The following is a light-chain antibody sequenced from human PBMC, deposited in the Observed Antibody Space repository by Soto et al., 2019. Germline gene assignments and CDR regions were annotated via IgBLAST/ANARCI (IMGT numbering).Light chain of an antibody. CDR3: QQYDGYSPQT. CDR2: DVS. CDR1: QSISSW. J-gene: IGKJ1*01. V-gene: IGKV1-5*01. Sequence: DFKMTQSASTLSASVGDRVTITCRASQSISSWLAWYQQKPGKGPKLLIYDVSSLESGVPSRFSGSGSGTEFTLTISSLQPDDFATYYCQQYDGYSPQTFGQGTKVDIK.